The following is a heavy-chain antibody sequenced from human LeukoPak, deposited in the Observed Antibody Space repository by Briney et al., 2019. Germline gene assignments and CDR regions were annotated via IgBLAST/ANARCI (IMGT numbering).Heavy chain of an antibody. J-gene: IGHJ3*02. CDR2: IAYSGST. Sequence: NSSETLSLTCTVSGGSTSTYYWSWIRQPPGKGLEWIGYIAYSGSTNYNPSLKSRVTMAVDTTKNQFSLKLSSVTAADTAVYYCARVGAYAFDIWGQGTMLSVSS. CDR1: GGSTSTYY. CDR3: ARVGAYAFDI. V-gene: IGHV4-59*01.